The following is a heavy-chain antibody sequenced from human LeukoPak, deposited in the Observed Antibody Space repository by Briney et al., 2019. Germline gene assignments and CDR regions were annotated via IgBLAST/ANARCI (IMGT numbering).Heavy chain of an antibody. CDR3: VKVAKYYYGSETYYFFEH. V-gene: IGHV3-7*01. J-gene: IGHJ4*02. CDR1: GFTFTTYW. Sequence: PGGSLRLSCAASGFTFTTYWMSWVRQLPGKGLEWVANINQDGTEKYYVDSVKGRFTISRDSAKNSLDLQMNSLRVEDTAIYYCVKVAKYYYGSETYYFFEHWGQGTPVTASS. D-gene: IGHD3-10*01. CDR2: INQDGTEK.